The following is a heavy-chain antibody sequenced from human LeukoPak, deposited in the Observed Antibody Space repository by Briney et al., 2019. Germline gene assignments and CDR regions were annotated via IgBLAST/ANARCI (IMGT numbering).Heavy chain of an antibody. Sequence: GGSLRLSCAASGFTVSSNYMSWVRQAPGKGLEWVSVIYSGGSTYYADSVKGRFTISRDNSKNTLYLQMNSLRAEHTAVYYCARELWFGGLWGPFDYGGQETLVTVPS. V-gene: IGHV3-53*01. J-gene: IGHJ4*02. CDR1: GFTVSSNY. D-gene: IGHD3-10*01. CDR2: IYSGGST. CDR3: ARELWFGGLWGPFDY.